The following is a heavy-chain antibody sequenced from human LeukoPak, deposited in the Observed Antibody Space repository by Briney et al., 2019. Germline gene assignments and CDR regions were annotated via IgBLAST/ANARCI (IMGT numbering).Heavy chain of an antibody. CDR3: AKKDIVVVVAATPSSFDY. V-gene: IGHV3-23*01. D-gene: IGHD2-15*01. CDR2: ISGSGGST. J-gene: IGHJ4*02. CDR1: GFTFSSYG. Sequence: PGGSLRLSCAASGFTFSSYGMHWVRQAPGKGLEWVSAISGSGGSTYYADSVKGRFTISRDNSKNTLYLQMNSLRAEDTAVYYCAKKDIVVVVAATPSSFDYWGQGTLVTVSS.